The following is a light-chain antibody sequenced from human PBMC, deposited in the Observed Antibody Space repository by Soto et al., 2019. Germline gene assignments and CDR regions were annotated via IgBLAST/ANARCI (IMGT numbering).Light chain of an antibody. V-gene: IGKV1-12*01. CDR1: QSISSW. Sequence: DIQMTQSPSSVSASVGDRVTITCRASQSISSWLARYLQKPGTVPKLLIYAASSLQSGVPSRFSGSGAGTEFTLTITSLQPEDFGTYYCQQGDSFPNTFGQGTRLEIK. CDR3: QQGDSFPNT. CDR2: AAS. J-gene: IGKJ5*01.